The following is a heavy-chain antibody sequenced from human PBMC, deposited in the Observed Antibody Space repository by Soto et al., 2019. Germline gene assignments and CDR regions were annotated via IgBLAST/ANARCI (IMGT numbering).Heavy chain of an antibody. CDR2: IYYSGST. D-gene: IGHD6-13*01. CDR3: ARAGTGYYYYYGMDV. V-gene: IGHV4-31*03. Sequence: SETLSLTCTVSGGSISSGGYYWSWIRQHPGKGLEWIGYIYYSGSTYYNPSLKSRVTISVDTSKNQFSLKLSSVTAADTAVYYCARAGTGYYYYYGMDVWGQGTTVTVSS. CDR1: GGSISSGGYY. J-gene: IGHJ6*02.